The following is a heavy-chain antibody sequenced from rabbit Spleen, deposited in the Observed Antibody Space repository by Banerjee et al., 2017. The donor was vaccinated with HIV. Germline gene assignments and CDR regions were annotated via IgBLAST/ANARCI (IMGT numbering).Heavy chain of an antibody. CDR2: IDTGSREFT. Sequence: QEQLVESGGGLVQPEGSLTLTCTASGVSFSNYNFMCWVRQAPGKGLEWIACIDTGSREFTYYASWAKGRFAISKTSSTTVTLQMTSLTVADTATYWCARAANNIGYCAGFWGPGPLVTV. J-gene: IGHJ2*01. CDR1: GVSFSNYNF. V-gene: IGHV1S45*01. D-gene: IGHD1-1*01. CDR3: ARAANNIGYCAGF.